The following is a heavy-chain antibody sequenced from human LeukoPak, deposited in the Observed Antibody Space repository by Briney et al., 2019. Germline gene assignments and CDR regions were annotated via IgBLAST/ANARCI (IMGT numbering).Heavy chain of an antibody. V-gene: IGHV4-39*01. CDR3: AKSTPVEVDY. J-gene: IGHJ4*02. CDR2: IYYSGST. CDR1: GGSISSSSYY. Sequence: SETLSLTCTVSGGSISSSSYYWGWIRQPPGKGLEWIGSIYYSGSTYYNPSLKSRVTISVDTSKNQFSLKLSSVTAADTAVYYCAKSTPVEVDYWGQGALVTVSS.